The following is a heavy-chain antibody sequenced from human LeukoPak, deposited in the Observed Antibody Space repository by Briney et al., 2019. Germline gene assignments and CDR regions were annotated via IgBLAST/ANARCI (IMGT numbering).Heavy chain of an antibody. CDR3: AAPELNIAAAALDY. V-gene: IGHV3-11*01. J-gene: IGHJ4*02. CDR1: GFTFSDYY. D-gene: IGHD6-13*01. CDR2: ISSSGSTI. Sequence: GGSLRLSCAASGFTFSDYYMSWIRQAPGKGLEWVSYISSSGSTIYYADSVKGRFTISRDNAKNSLYLQMNSLRAEDTAVYYCAAPELNIAAAALDYWGQGTLVTVSP.